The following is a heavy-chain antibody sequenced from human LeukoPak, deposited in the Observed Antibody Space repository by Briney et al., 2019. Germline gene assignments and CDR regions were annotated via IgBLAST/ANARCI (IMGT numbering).Heavy chain of an antibody. V-gene: IGHV3-43D*04. J-gene: IGHJ4*02. CDR3: AKDGGSDFWSGCPLDY. CDR1: GFTFDDYA. D-gene: IGHD3-3*01. CDR2: ISWDGGST. Sequence: GDSLRLSCAASGFTFDDYAMHWVRQAPGKGLECVSLISWDGGSTYYADSVKGRFIISRDNSKNSLYLQMNSLRAEDTALYYCAKDGGSDFWSGCPLDYWGQGTLVTVSS.